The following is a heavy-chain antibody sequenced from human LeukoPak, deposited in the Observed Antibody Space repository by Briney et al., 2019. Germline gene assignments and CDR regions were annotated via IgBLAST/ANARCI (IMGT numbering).Heavy chain of an antibody. Sequence: ASVKVSCKTSGGIFSSYGISWVRQAPGQGLEWMGGIIPIFGTANYAQKFQGRVTITADESTSTAYMELSSLRSEDTAVYYCARVAKRRLYYYYMDVWGKGTTVTISS. V-gene: IGHV1-69*13. CDR1: GGIFSSYG. J-gene: IGHJ6*03. CDR3: ARVAKRRLYYYYMDV. CDR2: IIPIFGTA. D-gene: IGHD1-1*01.